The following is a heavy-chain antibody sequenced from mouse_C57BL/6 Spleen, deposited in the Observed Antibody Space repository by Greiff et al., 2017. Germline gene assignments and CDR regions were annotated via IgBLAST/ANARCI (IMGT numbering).Heavy chain of an antibody. Sequence: QVLLQQPGAELVKPGASVKMSCKASGYTFTSYWITWVKQWPGQGLEWIGDIYPGSGSNNYNEKFKSKATLTVDTSSSTAYMQLSSLTSEDSAVYYCARDGVITTHSMDYWGQGTSVTVSS. CDR1: GYTFTSYW. J-gene: IGHJ4*01. CDR2: IYPGSGSN. V-gene: IGHV1-55*01. D-gene: IGHD1-1*01. CDR3: ARDGVITTHSMDY.